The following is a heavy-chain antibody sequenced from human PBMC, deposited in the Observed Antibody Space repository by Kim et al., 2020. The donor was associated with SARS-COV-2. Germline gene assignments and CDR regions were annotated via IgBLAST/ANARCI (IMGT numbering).Heavy chain of an antibody. J-gene: IGHJ4*02. CDR3: ARVRGYSGYDSIGY. Sequence: GGSLRLSCAASGFTFSDYYMSWIRQAPGKGLEWVSYISSSSSYTNYADSVKGRFTISRDNAKNSLYLQMNSLRAEDTAVYYCARVRGYSGYDSIGYWGQGTLVTVSS. CDR2: ISSSSSYT. V-gene: IGHV3-11*05. CDR1: GFTFSDYY. D-gene: IGHD5-12*01.